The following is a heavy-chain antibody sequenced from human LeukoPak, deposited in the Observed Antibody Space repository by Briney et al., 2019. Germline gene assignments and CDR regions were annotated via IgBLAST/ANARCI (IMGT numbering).Heavy chain of an antibody. V-gene: IGHV3-23*01. Sequence: GGSLRLSCAASRFTFSNYAMSWVRQAPEKGLEWVSSISGIGASTYYADSVKGRFTVSRDNSKNTLSLQMNSLRPEDTAIYYCAKVVRHTSGSLDSWGQGILVTVSS. CDR3: AKVVRHTSGSLDS. J-gene: IGHJ4*02. CDR2: ISGIGAST. CDR1: RFTFSNYA. D-gene: IGHD3-10*01.